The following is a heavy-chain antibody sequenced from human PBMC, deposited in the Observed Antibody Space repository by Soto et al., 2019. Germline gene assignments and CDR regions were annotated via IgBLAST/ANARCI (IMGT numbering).Heavy chain of an antibody. Sequence: QVQLVESGGGLVKPGGSLRLSCAASGFTFSDYYMSWIRQAPGEGLEWLSYISSGGSAIYYADSVKGRFTLSRDNAKNSLHLQMNSLRAEDTAVYYCARTTSAKTFDIWGQGTMVTVSS. CDR3: ARTTSAKTFDI. D-gene: IGHD1-1*01. CDR1: GFTFSDYY. V-gene: IGHV3-11*01. CDR2: ISSGGSAI. J-gene: IGHJ3*02.